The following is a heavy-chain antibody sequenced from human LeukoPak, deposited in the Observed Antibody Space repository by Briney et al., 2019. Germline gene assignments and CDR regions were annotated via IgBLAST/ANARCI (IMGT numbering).Heavy chain of an antibody. CDR1: GFTFSGSA. J-gene: IGHJ4*02. CDR2: IRSKANSYAT. D-gene: IGHD5-12*01. V-gene: IGHV3-73*01. CDR3: AKDTGRYSGYDFFFDY. Sequence: GGSLRLSCAAAGFTFSGSAMHWVRQASGKGLEWVGRIRSKANSYATAYAASVKGRFTISRDNAKNSLYLQMNSLRAEDTALYYCAKDTGRYSGYDFFFDYWGQGTLVTVSS.